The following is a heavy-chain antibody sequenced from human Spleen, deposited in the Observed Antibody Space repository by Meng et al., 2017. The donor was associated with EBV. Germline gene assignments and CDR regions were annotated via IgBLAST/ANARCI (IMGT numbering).Heavy chain of an antibody. CDR1: EFTLSRYW. Sequence: LVEAGRTLVQPGGSLRLSCAVSEFTLSRYWMHWVRQAPGQGLLWVSRINEHGSITNYADSVKGRFTISRDNAKNTLYLQMTSLRPEDTGVYFCSRDLAGSDDFWGQGTLVTVSS. CDR2: INEHGSIT. CDR3: SRDLAGSDDF. D-gene: IGHD1-14*01. V-gene: IGHV3-74*01. J-gene: IGHJ4*02.